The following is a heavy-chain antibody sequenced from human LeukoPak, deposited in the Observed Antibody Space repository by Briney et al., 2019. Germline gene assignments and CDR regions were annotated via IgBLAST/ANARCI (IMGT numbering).Heavy chain of an antibody. D-gene: IGHD3-10*01. CDR2: ISNSGDST. CDR1: GFTFSSYA. CDR3: AKGPWFGESFYYFDY. Sequence: GGSLRLSCAASGFTFSSYAMSWVHQAPGKGLEWVSTISNSGDSTYYADSVKGRLTISRDNSKNTLHLQMNSLRSEDTAVYYCAKGPWFGESFYYFDYWGQGTLVTVSS. V-gene: IGHV3-23*01. J-gene: IGHJ4*02.